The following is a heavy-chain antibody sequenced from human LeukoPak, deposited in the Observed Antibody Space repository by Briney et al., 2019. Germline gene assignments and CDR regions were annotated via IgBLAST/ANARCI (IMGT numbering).Heavy chain of an antibody. CDR3: ARAGDYYDSSGYQYYFDY. V-gene: IGHV3-21*01. Sequence: GGSLRLSCAASGFXFSSYSINWVRQAPGKGLEWVSSISSSSSYIYYADSVKGRFTISGDNAKNSLYLQMNSLRAEDTAVYYCARAGDYYDSSGYQYYFDYWGQGTLVTVSS. CDR2: ISSSSSYI. CDR1: GFXFSSYS. D-gene: IGHD3-22*01. J-gene: IGHJ4*02.